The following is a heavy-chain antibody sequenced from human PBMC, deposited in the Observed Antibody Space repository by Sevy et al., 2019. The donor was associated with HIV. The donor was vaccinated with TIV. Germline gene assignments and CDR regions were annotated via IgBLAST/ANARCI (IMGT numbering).Heavy chain of an antibody. CDR2: IDWNGGST. CDR3: AKDRSGSWSVDY. CDR1: GFIFDDFG. Sequence: GGSLRLSCAASGFIFDDFGMSWVRQVPGKGLEWVSSIDWNGGSTTYADSVKGRFTISRDNAKNSLDLQMNSLRPDDTAIYYCAKDRSGSWSVDYWGQGTLVTVSS. D-gene: IGHD6-13*01. J-gene: IGHJ4*02. V-gene: IGHV3-20*04.